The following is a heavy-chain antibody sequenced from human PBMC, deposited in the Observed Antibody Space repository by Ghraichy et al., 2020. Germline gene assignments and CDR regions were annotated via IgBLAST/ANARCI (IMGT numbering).Heavy chain of an antibody. Sequence: GGSLRLSCAASGFSVSTNYVNWVRQAPGRGLEWVSAIYSGGSTSYADSVKGRFTISRDYSKNTLYLQMNSLRAEDTAVYFCARGFNFPYCGGDCYPRRDAFDIWGQGTMVTVSS. J-gene: IGHJ3*02. CDR1: GFSVSTNY. D-gene: IGHD2-21*01. V-gene: IGHV3-53*01. CDR3: ARGFNFPYCGGDCYPRRDAFDI. CDR2: IYSGGST.